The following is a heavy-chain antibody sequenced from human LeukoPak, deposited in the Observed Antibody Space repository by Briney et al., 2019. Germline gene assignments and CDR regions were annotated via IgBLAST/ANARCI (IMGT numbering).Heavy chain of an antibody. CDR1: GGSISSGDYS. J-gene: IGHJ4*02. Sequence: PSETLSLTCTVSGGSISSGDYSWSWIRQPPGKGLEWIGYIYYSGSTYYNPSLKSRVTISVDTSKNQFSLKLSSVTAADTAVYYCARGTYGDQIDYWGQGTLVTVSS. V-gene: IGHV4-30-4*01. D-gene: IGHD4-17*01. CDR3: ARGTYGDQIDY. CDR2: IYYSGST.